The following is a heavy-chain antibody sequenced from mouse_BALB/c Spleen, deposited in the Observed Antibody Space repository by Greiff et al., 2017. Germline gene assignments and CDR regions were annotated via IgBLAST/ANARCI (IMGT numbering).Heavy chain of an antibody. D-gene: IGHD1-2*01. J-gene: IGHJ4*01. CDR3: TRDTTASYYYAMDY. CDR1: GFTSSSYT. Sequence: EVQGVESGGGLVKPGGSLKLSCAASGFTSSSYTMSWVRQTPEKRLEWVATISSGGSYTYYPDSVKGRFTISRDNAKNTLYLQMSSLKSEDTAMYYCTRDTTASYYYAMDYWGQGTSVTVSS. CDR2: ISSGGSYT. V-gene: IGHV5-6-4*01.